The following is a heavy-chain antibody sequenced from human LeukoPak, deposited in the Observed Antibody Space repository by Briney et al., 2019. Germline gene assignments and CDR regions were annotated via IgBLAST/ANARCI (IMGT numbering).Heavy chain of an antibody. CDR3: ARGRKGGSAL. CDR1: GFTFSSYW. CDR2: IDHSGST. Sequence: GSLRLSCTVSGFTFSSYWMSWIRQPPGKGLEWIGEIDHSGSTNYNPSLKSRVTISVDRANNQFSLKLSSVTAADTAFYYCARGRKGGSALWGQGTLVTVSS. D-gene: IGHD3-10*01. V-gene: IGHV4-34*01. J-gene: IGHJ4*02.